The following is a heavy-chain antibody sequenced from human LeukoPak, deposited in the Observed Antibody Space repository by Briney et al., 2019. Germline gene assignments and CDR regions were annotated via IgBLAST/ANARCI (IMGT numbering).Heavy chain of an antibody. CDR2: ISSSSSTI. D-gene: IGHD3-22*01. V-gene: IGHV3-48*01. J-gene: IGHJ4*02. Sequence: GGSLRLSCAASGFTFSSYSMNWVRQAPGKGLEWVSYISSSSSTIYYADSVKGRFTISRDNAKNSLYLQMNGLRAEDTAVYYCARDLGKWLSNPYYFDYWGQGTLVTVSS. CDR3: ARDLGKWLSNPYYFDY. CDR1: GFTFSSYS.